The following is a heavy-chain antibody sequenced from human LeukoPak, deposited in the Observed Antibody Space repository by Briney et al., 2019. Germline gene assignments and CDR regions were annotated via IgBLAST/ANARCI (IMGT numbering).Heavy chain of an antibody. CDR1: GYSISSGYY. J-gene: IGHJ4*02. D-gene: IGHD3-22*01. V-gene: IGHV4-38-2*01. CDR2: IYHSGST. CDR3: ASSLRYYDSSGYYYFDY. Sequence: KTSETLSLTCAVSGYSISSGYYWGWIRQPPGKGLDWIGSIYHSGSTYYNPSLKSRVTISVDTSKNQFSLKLSSVTAADTAVYYCASSLRYYDSSGYYYFDYWGQGTLVTVSS.